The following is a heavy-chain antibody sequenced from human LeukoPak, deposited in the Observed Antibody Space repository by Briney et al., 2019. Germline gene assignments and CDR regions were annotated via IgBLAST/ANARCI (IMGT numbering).Heavy chain of an antibody. J-gene: IGHJ6*02. V-gene: IGHV3-53*01. CDR2: IYSGGST. CDR3: ARELGGGGYDGMDV. CDR1: GFTVSSNY. D-gene: IGHD2-15*01. Sequence: LSGGSLRLSCAASGFTVSSNYMSWVRQAPGKGLEGVSVIYSGGSTYYADSVKGRFTISRDNSKNTLYLQMNSLRAEDTAVYYCARELGGGGYDGMDVWGQGTTVTVSS.